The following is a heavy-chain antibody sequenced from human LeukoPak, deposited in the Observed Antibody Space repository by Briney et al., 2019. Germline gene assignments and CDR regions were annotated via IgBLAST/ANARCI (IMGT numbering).Heavy chain of an antibody. Sequence: ASVKVSCKSSGYTFTVYYMHWVRQPPGQGLEWMGWINSNSGGTNYAQKFQGWVTMTSDTSISTAYMELSRLRSDDTAVYYCARNAYCGGDCYTTYFDYWGQGTLVTVSS. J-gene: IGHJ4*02. D-gene: IGHD2-21*01. CDR2: INSNSGGT. V-gene: IGHV1-2*04. CDR1: GYTFTVYY. CDR3: ARNAYCGGDCYTTYFDY.